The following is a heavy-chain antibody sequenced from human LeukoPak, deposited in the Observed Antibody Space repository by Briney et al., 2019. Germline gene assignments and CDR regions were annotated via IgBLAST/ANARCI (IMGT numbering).Heavy chain of an antibody. CDR1: GASISSYY. CDR2: IYNSGST. J-gene: IGHJ4*02. V-gene: IGHV4-59*01. CDR3: ARMFGVVQF. Sequence: NPSETLSLTCTVSGASISSYYWGWIRQPPGKGLEWIGYIYNSGSTDYNPSLKSRVTISIDTSKNQFSLNLRSVTAADTAVYYCARMFGVVQFWGQGTLVTVSS. D-gene: IGHD3-3*01.